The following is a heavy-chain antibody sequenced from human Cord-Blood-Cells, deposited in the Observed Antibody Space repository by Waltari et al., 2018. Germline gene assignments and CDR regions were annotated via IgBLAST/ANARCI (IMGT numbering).Heavy chain of an antibody. CDR3: ASLCSGGSCNPDYYYGMDV. V-gene: IGHV4-34*01. Sequence: QVQLQQWGAGLLKPSETLSLTCAVYGGSFSGYYWSWIRQPPGKGLEWIGEINHRGSTNYNPALKSRVTISVDTSKNQFSLKLSSVTAADTAVYYCASLCSGGSCNPDYYYGMDVWGQGTTVTVSS. J-gene: IGHJ6*02. CDR2: INHRGST. D-gene: IGHD2-15*01. CDR1: GGSFSGYY.